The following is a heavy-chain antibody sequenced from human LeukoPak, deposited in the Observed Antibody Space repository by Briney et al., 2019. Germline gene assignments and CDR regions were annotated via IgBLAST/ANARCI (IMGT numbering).Heavy chain of an antibody. CDR1: GGTFSSYA. V-gene: IGHV1-69*05. CDR3: AKDFSWYGDYGAY. D-gene: IGHD4-17*01. J-gene: IGHJ4*02. Sequence: SVKVSCKASGGTFSSYAISWVRQAPGQGLEWMGGIIPIFGTANYAQKFQGRVTITTDESTSTAYMELSSLRSEDTAVYYCAKDFSWYGDYGAYWGQGTLVTVSS. CDR2: IIPIFGTA.